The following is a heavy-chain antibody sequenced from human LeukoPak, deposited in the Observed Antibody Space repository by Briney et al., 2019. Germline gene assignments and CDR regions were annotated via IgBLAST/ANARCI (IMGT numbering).Heavy chain of an antibody. CDR3: AREINDFWSGYYNDY. D-gene: IGHD3-3*01. CDR1: GFTFSSYG. Sequence: GGSLRLSCAASGFTFSSYGMHWVRQAPGKGLEWVAVIWYDGSNKYYADSVKGRFTISRDNFKNTLYLQMNSLRAEDTAVYYCAREINDFWSGYYNDYWGQGTLVTVSS. CDR2: IWYDGSNK. J-gene: IGHJ4*02. V-gene: IGHV3-33*01.